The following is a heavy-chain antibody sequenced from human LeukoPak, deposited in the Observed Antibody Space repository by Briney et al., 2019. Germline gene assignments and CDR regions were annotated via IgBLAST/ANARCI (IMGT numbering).Heavy chain of an antibody. V-gene: IGHV4-39*07. D-gene: IGHD5-18*01. J-gene: IGHJ4*02. CDR1: GGSISSSSYY. CDR3: ARAGGVDTAMDANFDY. Sequence: SETLSLTCTVSGGSISSSSYYWGWIRQPPGKGLERIGSIYYSGSTYYNPSLKSRVTISVDTSKNHFSLRLSSVTAADTATYYCARAGGVDTAMDANFDYWGQGTLVTVSS. CDR2: IYYSGST.